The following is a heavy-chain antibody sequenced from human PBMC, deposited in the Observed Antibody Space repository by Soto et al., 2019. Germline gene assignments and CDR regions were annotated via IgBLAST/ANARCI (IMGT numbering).Heavy chain of an antibody. V-gene: IGHV1-2*02. D-gene: IGHD3-16*01. CDR3: ARDRMITFGGVIGPRGMDV. J-gene: IGHJ6*02. CDR2: INPNSGGT. CDR1: GYTFTGYD. Sequence: ASVKVSCKASGYTFTGYDMHWVRQAPGQGLEWMGWINPNSGGTNYAQKFQGRVTMTRDTSISTAYMELSRLRSDDTAVYYCARDRMITFGGVIGPRGMDVWGQGTTVTVSS.